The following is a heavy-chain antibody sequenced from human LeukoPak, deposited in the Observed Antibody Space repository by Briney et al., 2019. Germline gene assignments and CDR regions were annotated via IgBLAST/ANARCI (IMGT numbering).Heavy chain of an antibody. J-gene: IGHJ4*02. Sequence: GGSLRLSCAASGFTFSSYSMNWVRQAPATGLEWVSSISSSSSYIYYADSVKGRFTISRDNAKNSLYLQMNSLRAEDTAVYYCARGGYQLPLGFGYWGQGTLVTVSS. D-gene: IGHD2-2*01. V-gene: IGHV3-21*01. CDR1: GFTFSSYS. CDR2: ISSSSSYI. CDR3: ARGGYQLPLGFGY.